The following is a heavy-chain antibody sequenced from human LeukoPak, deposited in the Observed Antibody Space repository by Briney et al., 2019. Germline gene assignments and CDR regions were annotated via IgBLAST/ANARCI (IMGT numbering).Heavy chain of an antibody. Sequence: SETLSLTCTVSGGSISSSSYYWGWIRQPPGKGLEWIGSIYYGGSTYYNPSLKSRVTISVDTSKNQFSLKLSSVTAADAAVYYCARDYGILTGYSLGYWGQGTLVTVSS. J-gene: IGHJ4*02. CDR2: IYYGGST. D-gene: IGHD3-9*01. CDR3: ARDYGILTGYSLGY. CDR1: GGSISSSSYY. V-gene: IGHV4-39*07.